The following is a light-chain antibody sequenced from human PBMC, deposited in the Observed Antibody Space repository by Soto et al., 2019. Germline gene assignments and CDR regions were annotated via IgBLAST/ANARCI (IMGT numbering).Light chain of an antibody. J-gene: IGKJ1*01. CDR2: ETY. CDR3: QQYGGSSRT. CDR1: QSVSSN. Sequence: ESVLTQSPATLSVSPGERATLSCRASQSVSSNLAWYQQKPGQAPRLLIYETYRRATGIPDRFSGSGSGIDFTLTISRLEPEDFAVYLCQQYGGSSRTFGLGTKVDIK. V-gene: IGKV3-20*01.